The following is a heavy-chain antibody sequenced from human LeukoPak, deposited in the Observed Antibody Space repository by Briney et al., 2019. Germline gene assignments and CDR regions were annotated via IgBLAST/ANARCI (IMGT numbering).Heavy chain of an antibody. CDR2: INPNSGGT. CDR1: AYTFTNYY. CDR3: ARGGIPVHYYYMDV. D-gene: IGHD1-14*01. V-gene: IGHV1-2*02. J-gene: IGHJ6*03. Sequence: ASVKVSCKASAYTFTNYYVHWVRQAPGQGLEWMGWINPNSGGTNFAQNFQGRVTMTRDTSISTANMELSRLRSDDTAVYYCARGGIPVHYYYMDVWGKGTTVTLSS.